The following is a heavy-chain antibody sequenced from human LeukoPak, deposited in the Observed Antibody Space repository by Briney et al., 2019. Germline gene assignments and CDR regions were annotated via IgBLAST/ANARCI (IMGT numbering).Heavy chain of an antibody. CDR2: INPNSGGT. J-gene: IGHJ4*02. CDR3: ARSSGYGGNHFDY. Sequence: ASVKVSCKASGYTFTGYYMHWVRQAPGQGLEWMGWINPNSGGTSYAQKFQGRVTMTRDTSTSTVYMELSSLRSEDTAVYYCARSSGYGGNHFDYWGQGTLVTVSS. V-gene: IGHV1-2*02. CDR1: GYTFTGYY. D-gene: IGHD4-17*01.